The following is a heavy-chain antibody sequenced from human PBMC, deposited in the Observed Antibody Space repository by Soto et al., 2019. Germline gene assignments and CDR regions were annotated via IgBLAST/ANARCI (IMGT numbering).Heavy chain of an antibody. CDR1: GYSFTSYW. CDR3: ASTLGSGSYPLDAFDI. J-gene: IGHJ3*02. D-gene: IGHD3-10*01. V-gene: IGHV5-51*01. CDR2: IYPGDSDT. Sequence: PGESLKISCKGSGYSFTSYWIGWVRQMAGKGLEWMGIIYPGDSDTRYSPSFQGQVTISADKSISTAYLQWSSLKASDTAMYYCASTLGSGSYPLDAFDIRGQGTMVTVSS.